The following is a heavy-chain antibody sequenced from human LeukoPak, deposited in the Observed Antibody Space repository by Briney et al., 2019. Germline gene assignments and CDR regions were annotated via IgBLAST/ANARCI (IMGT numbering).Heavy chain of an antibody. V-gene: IGHV1-2*02. J-gene: IGHJ4*02. CDR1: GYTFTGYY. CDR3: ARELDTAMVGDIDY. Sequence: ASVKVSCKASGYTFTGYYMHWVRQAPGQGLEWMGWINPNSGGTNYAQKFQGRVTMTRDTSISTAYMELSRLRSDDTAAYYCARELDTAMVGDIDYWGQGTLVTVSS. D-gene: IGHD5-18*01. CDR2: INPNSGGT.